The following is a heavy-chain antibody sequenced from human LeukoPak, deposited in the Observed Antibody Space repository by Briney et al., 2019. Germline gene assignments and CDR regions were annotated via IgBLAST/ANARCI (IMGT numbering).Heavy chain of an antibody. Sequence: SETLSLTCTVSGYSISSGHYWGWIRQPPGKGLEWIGYIYYSGSTNYNPSLKSRVTISVDTSKNQFSLKLSSVTAADTAVYYCARRGPPRTMLRGVKSGWFDPWGQGTLVTVSS. CDR1: GYSISSGHY. CDR2: IYYSGST. CDR3: ARRGPPRTMLRGVKSGWFDP. V-gene: IGHV4-61*01. J-gene: IGHJ5*02. D-gene: IGHD3-10*01.